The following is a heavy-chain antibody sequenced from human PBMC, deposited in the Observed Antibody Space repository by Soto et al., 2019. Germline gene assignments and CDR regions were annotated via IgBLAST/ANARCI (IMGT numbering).Heavy chain of an antibody. CDR1: GFTFSSAW. CDR2: IKTKGDGGTA. D-gene: IGHD7-27*01. CDR3: TSTLGY. V-gene: IGHV3-15*01. J-gene: IGHJ4*02. Sequence: GGSLRLSCAASGFTFSSAWLTWVRQAPGKGLEWVGRIKTKGDGGTADYAAPVKGRFTISRDDSKNTMYLEMNSLKTEDTAIYYCTSTLGYWGQGTLVTVSS.